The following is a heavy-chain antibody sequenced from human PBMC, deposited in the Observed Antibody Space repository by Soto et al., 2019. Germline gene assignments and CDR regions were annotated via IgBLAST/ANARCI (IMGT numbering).Heavy chain of an antibody. CDR3: ARSQQQQLVRRNWFDS. D-gene: IGHD6-13*01. V-gene: IGHV4-34*01. Sequence: SETLSLTCAVYGGSFSNYYWSWIRQPPGKGLEWIGEINDSGSTNYNPSLKSRVTISVDTSKNQCSLKLNSVTAADTAVYYCARSQQQQLVRRNWFDSWGQGSLVTVSS. CDR2: INDSGST. J-gene: IGHJ5*01. CDR1: GGSFSNYY.